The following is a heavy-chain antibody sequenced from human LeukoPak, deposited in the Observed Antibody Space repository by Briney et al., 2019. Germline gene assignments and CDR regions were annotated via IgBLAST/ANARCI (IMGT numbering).Heavy chain of an antibody. CDR2: IYYSGST. D-gene: IGHD5-18*01. V-gene: IGHV4-59*01. CDR1: GGSISSYY. J-gene: IGHJ3*02. Sequence: SETLSLTCTVSGGSISSYYWSWIRQPPGKGLEWIGYIYYSGSTNYNPSLKSRVTISVDTSKNQFSLKLSSVTAADTAVYYCARGGGYSYGYTFDIWGQGTVVTVSS. CDR3: ARGGGYSYGYTFDI.